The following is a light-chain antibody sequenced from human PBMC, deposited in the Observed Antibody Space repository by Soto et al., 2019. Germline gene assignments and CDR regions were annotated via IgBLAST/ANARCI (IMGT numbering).Light chain of an antibody. J-gene: IGLJ3*02. CDR1: SSDVGGYNY. Sequence: QSVLTQPPSASGSPGQSVTISCTGTSSDVGGYNYVSWYQQHPAKAPKLMIYEVSKRPSGVPDRFSGSKSGNTASLTFSGLQAEDEAEYYCNSYAGSNHGVFGGGTKLTVL. CDR2: EVS. CDR3: NSYAGSNHGV. V-gene: IGLV2-8*01.